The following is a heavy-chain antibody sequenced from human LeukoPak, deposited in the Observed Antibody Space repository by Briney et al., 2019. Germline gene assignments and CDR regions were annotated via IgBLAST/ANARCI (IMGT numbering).Heavy chain of an antibody. CDR3: ARSHKYDSSGLPGSL. J-gene: IGHJ4*02. D-gene: IGHD3-22*01. Sequence: KSGGSLRLSCAASGFTFSDYYMSWIRQAPGRGLEWVSYISSSGKYIYYADSVEGRFTISRDNAKNSLYLQMNSLRAEDTAIYYCARSHKYDSSGLPGSLWGQEALVTVSS. CDR1: GFTFSDYY. CDR2: ISSSGKYI. V-gene: IGHV3-11*01.